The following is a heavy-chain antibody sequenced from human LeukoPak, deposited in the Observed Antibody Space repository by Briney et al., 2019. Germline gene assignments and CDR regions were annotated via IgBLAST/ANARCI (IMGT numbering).Heavy chain of an antibody. Sequence: GGSLRLSCAAYGFTFSSYWMSWVRQAPGKGLEWVANIKQDGSENYYVDSVKGRFTISRDNAKNSLYLQMNSLRAEDTAVYYCARDGDWYLDYWGQGTLVTVYS. CDR2: IKQDGSEN. V-gene: IGHV3-7*01. CDR3: ARDGDWYLDY. J-gene: IGHJ4*02. CDR1: GFTFSSYW. D-gene: IGHD2-21*01.